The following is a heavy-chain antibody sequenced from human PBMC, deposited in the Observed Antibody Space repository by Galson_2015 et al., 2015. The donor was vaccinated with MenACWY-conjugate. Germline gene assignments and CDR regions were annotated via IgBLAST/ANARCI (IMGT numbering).Heavy chain of an antibody. J-gene: IGHJ4*02. Sequence: SLRLSCAASGFTFSDYYMTWIRQAPGKGLEWVSYISSSSAYPNYADSVMGRFTISRDNAKNSLYLQMNSLRAEDTAVYYCTRGAGTVTPGPPLYWGQGTLVTVSS. CDR1: GFTFSDYY. CDR2: ISSSSAYP. V-gene: IGHV3-11*05. D-gene: IGHD4-17*01. CDR3: TRGAGTVTPGPPLY.